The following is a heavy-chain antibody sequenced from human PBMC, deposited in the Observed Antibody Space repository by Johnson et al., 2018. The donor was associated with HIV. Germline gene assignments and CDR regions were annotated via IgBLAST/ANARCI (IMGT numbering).Heavy chain of an antibody. CDR3: ARGEDSYFDI. Sequence: QVQLVESGGGVVQPGTSLRLSCAASGFTFGIYGMHWVRQAPGKGLEWVALISYDGSNEYYGDSVKGRFSISRDNSKNTLYLQMGSLRAEDMAVYYCARGEDSYFDIWGQGTMVTVSS. J-gene: IGHJ3*02. CDR1: GFTFGIYG. V-gene: IGHV3-30*03. CDR2: ISYDGSNE. D-gene: IGHD2-15*01.